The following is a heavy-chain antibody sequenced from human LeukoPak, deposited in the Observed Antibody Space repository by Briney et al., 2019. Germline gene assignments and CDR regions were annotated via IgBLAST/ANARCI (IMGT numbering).Heavy chain of an antibody. CDR2: IVVGSGNT. Sequence: SVKVSCKASGFTFTSSAMQWVRQARGQRLEWIGWIVVGSGNTNYAQKFQERVTITRDMSTSTAYMELSSLRSEDTAVYYCAANPYDFWSGYYVFDYWGQGTLVTVFS. CDR3: AANPYDFWSGYYVFDY. V-gene: IGHV1-58*02. CDR1: GFTFTSSA. J-gene: IGHJ4*02. D-gene: IGHD3-3*01.